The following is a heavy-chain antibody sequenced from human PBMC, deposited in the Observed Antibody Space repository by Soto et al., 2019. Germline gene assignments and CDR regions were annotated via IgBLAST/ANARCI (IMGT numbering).Heavy chain of an antibody. CDR1: GYTFTSYY. D-gene: IGHD3-22*01. CDR2: INPSGGST. J-gene: IGHJ5*02. V-gene: IGHV1-46*01. CDR3: ARDGVTMIVAHSRGGWFDP. Sequence: QVQLVQSGAEVKKPGASVKVSCKASGYTFTSYYMHWVRQAPGQGLEWMGIINPSGGSTSYAQKFRGRVTMTRDTSTSTVYKERRRLRSEDTAVYYCARDGVTMIVAHSRGGWFDPWGQGTLVTVSS.